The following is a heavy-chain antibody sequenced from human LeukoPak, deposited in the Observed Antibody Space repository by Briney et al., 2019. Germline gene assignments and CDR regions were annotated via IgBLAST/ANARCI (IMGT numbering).Heavy chain of an antibody. CDR2: MNPNSGNT. CDR1: GYTFTSYD. J-gene: IGHJ5*02. V-gene: IGHV1-8*01. CDR3: AREYQLLGTVYNYFDP. Sequence: ASVKVSCKASGYTFTSYDINWMRQATGQGLEWMGWMNPNSGNTGYAQKFQGRVTMTRNTSISTAYMELTSLRSEDTAAYYCAREYQLLGTVYNYFDPWGQGTLVTVSS. D-gene: IGHD2-2*01.